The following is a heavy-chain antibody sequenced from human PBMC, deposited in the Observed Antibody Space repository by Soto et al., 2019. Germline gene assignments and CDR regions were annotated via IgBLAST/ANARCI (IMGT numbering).Heavy chain of an antibody. J-gene: IGHJ4*02. CDR1: GRSIRGCSYY. Sequence: TCTNSGRSIRGCSYYRGWISQPPGQGLEWVGSIYYSGSTYYNPSLKSRVTISVDTSKNQFSLKLSSVTAADTAVYYCARERFYYYDSSGYPEVVGFDYWGQGTLVTVSS. V-gene: IGHV4-39*07. D-gene: IGHD3-22*01. CDR2: IYYSGST. CDR3: ARERFYYYDSSGYPEVVGFDY.